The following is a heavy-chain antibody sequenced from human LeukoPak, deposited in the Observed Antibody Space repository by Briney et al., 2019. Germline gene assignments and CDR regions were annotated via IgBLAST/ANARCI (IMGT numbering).Heavy chain of an antibody. CDR2: IYHSGST. Sequence: SQTLSLTCAVSGGSISSGGYSWSWIRQPPGKGLEWIGYIYHSGSTYYNPSLKSRVTISVDRSKNQFSLKLSSVTAADTAVYYCTSSYYYDSSGYIAVWGQGTLVTVSS. J-gene: IGHJ4*02. CDR3: TSSYYYDSSGYIAV. V-gene: IGHV4-30-2*01. D-gene: IGHD3-22*01. CDR1: GGSISSGGYS.